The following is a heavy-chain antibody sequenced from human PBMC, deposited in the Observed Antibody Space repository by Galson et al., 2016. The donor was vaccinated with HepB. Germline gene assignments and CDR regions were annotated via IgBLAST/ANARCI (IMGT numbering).Heavy chain of an antibody. CDR1: GFTFSSFA. D-gene: IGHD2-2*01. Sequence: SLRLSCAASGFTFSSFAMHWVRQAPGKGLEWVALVWYDGITTYYVDSVKGRFTISRDDSKNTLALQMSNLRPEDTAVYYCVKDAMIYAPLKLFEYWGQGALVTVSS. CDR3: VKDAMIYAPLKLFEY. CDR2: VWYDGITT. V-gene: IGHV3-33*03. J-gene: IGHJ4*02.